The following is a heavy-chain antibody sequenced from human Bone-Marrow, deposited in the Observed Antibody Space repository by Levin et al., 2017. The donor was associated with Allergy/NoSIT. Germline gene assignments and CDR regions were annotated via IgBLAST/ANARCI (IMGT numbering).Heavy chain of an antibody. Sequence: PGGSLRLSCEASGFTFSTYALSWVRQAPGKGLEWVSVISASGGSTDYADSVKGRFIISRDNSKNTLYLQMNSLRAEDTAVYYCAKGPYSSSSRGYYFDYWGQGTLVTVSS. CDR3: AKGPYSSSSRGYYFDY. CDR1: GFTFSTYA. D-gene: IGHD6-6*01. CDR2: ISASGGST. V-gene: IGHV3-23*01. J-gene: IGHJ4*02.